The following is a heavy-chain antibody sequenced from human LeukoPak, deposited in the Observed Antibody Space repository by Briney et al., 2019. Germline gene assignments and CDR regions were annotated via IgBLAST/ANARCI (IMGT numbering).Heavy chain of an antibody. CDR1: GGSISSGDYY. CDR2: IYYSGST. J-gene: IGHJ4*02. CDR3: ASLDYGDYCFDS. D-gene: IGHD4-17*01. Sequence: TLSLTCTVSGGSISSGDYYWSWIRQPPGKGLEWIGYIYYSGSTYYNPSLKSRVTISVDTSKNQFSLKLSSVTAADAAVYYCASLDYGDYCFDSWGQGTLVTVSS. V-gene: IGHV4-30-4*01.